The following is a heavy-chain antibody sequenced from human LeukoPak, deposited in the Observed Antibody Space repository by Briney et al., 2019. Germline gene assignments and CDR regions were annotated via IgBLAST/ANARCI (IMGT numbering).Heavy chain of an antibody. CDR3: ARGHYDSSGYQTPFDY. V-gene: IGHV3-30-3*01. J-gene: IGHJ4*02. D-gene: IGHD3-22*01. CDR2: ISYDGSNK. Sequence: GGSLRLSCAASGFTFSSYAVHWVRQAPGKGLEWVAVISYDGSNKYYADSVRGRFTISRDNSKNTLYLQMNSLRAEDTAVYYCARGHYDSSGYQTPFDYWGQGTLVTVSS. CDR1: GFTFSSYA.